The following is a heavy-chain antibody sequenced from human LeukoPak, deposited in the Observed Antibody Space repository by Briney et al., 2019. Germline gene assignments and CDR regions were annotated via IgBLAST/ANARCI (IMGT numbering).Heavy chain of an antibody. J-gene: IGHJ4*02. V-gene: IGHV4-59*08. Sequence: SETLSLTCTVSGRSIDNYYWGWIRQSPGKGLEYIAYIFYNGRTNYNLSLKSRVTISVDTSKNQFSLKLNYVTAADTAVYYCARHDFWSGFDYWGQGALVTVSP. CDR1: GRSIDNYY. D-gene: IGHD3-3*01. CDR2: IFYNGRT. CDR3: ARHDFWSGFDY.